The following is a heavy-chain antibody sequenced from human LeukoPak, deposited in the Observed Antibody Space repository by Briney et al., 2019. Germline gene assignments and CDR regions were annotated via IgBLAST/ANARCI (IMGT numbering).Heavy chain of an antibody. CDR3: ASDAAFGTFHLGRDV. D-gene: IGHD1-14*01. CDR1: GFTFSSYN. Sequence: PAETLRLTCAASGFTFSSYNLNWIRQAPGKGLEWVSDFYSCRSTYYAESVKRELTISRDNSKNALYLQMSRLSAGHTAVYYCASDAAFGTFHLGRDVWGQGPAVTVSS. J-gene: IGHJ6*02. V-gene: IGHV3-66*01. CDR2: FYSCRST.